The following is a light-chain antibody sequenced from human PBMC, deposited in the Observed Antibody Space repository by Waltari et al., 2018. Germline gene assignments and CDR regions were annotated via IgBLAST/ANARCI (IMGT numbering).Light chain of an antibody. CDR2: DAS. V-gene: IGKV3-20*01. CDR3: QKYVNLPAT. CDR1: QSVGRY. Sequence: EIVLKQSPGTLSLSPGERPTLSCRASQSVGRYLAWYQQKPGQAPRLLIYDASTRATGIPDRFSGSGSGTDFSLTISRLESEDFAVYYCQKYVNLPATFGQGTKVEIK. J-gene: IGKJ1*01.